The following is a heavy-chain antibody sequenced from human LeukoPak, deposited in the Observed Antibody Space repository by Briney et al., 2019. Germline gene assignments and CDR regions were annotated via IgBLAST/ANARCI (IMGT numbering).Heavy chain of an antibody. J-gene: IGHJ5*02. CDR2: IKQDGSEK. V-gene: IGHV3-7*01. D-gene: IGHD6-6*01. Sequence: GGSLRLSCAASGFIISSYWMTWVRQAPGKGLEWVANIKQDGSEKNYVDSVKGRFTVSRDNAKNSLYLQMNSLRVEDTAVYYCAREVAARRLGSWVDPWGQGTLVIVSS. CDR3: AREVAARRLGSWVDP. CDR1: GFIISSYW.